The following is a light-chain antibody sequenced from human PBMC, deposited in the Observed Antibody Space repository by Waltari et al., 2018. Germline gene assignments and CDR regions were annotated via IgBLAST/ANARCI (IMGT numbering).Light chain of an antibody. CDR1: SSNIGSNF. J-gene: IGLJ2*01. Sequence: QSVLTQPPSASGPPGQRVTISCSGSSSNIGSNFVYWYHQFPGTAPKLLIFRNNQRPSGVPDRFSGSKSGSSASLAISGLRSDDEAHYYCASWDDSLSGGIFGGGTEVTVL. V-gene: IGLV1-47*01. CDR3: ASWDDSLSGGI. CDR2: RNN.